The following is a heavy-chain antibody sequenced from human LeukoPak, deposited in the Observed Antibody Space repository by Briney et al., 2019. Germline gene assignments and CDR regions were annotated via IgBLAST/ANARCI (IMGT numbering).Heavy chain of an antibody. CDR3: ARSPVFNDFWSGYLY. CDR1: GGSFSGYY. V-gene: IGHV4-34*01. CDR2: INHSGST. D-gene: IGHD3-3*01. J-gene: IGHJ4*02. Sequence: SETLSLTCAVYGGSFSGYYWSWIRQPPGKGLEWIGEINHSGSTNYNPSLKSRVTISVDTSKTQFSLKLSSVTAADTAVYYCARSPVFNDFWSGYLYWGQGTLVTVS.